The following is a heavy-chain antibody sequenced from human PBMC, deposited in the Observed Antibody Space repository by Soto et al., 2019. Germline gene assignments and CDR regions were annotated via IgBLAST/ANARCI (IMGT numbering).Heavy chain of an antibody. V-gene: IGHV4-39*01. J-gene: IGHJ4*02. CDR3: ARQLYSGDSSGSFGY. D-gene: IGHD6-19*01. Sequence: QLQLQESGPGLVKPSETLSLTCTVSDDSIGRSNYFWGWIRQPPGKGLEWIGNIFYSGNTHYNPSLKRRVTISLDTSNHHFSLRVSSVTAADTAVYYCARQLYSGDSSGSFGYWGPGALVIVSS. CDR1: DDSIGRSNYF. CDR2: IFYSGNT.